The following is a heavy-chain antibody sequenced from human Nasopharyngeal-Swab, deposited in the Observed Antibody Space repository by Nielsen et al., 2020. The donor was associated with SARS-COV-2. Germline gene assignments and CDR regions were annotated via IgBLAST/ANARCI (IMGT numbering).Heavy chain of an antibody. D-gene: IGHD3-10*01. CDR1: GGSISSGGYY. CDR2: INHSGST. V-gene: IGHV4-31*03. CDR3: ARGRKYYYGSGTYYNPRPIYYDYYGMDV. Sequence: SETLSLTCTVSGGSISSGGYYWSWIRQHPGKGLEWIGEINHSGSTNYNPSLKSRVTISVDTSKNQFSLKLSSVTAADTAVYYCARGRKYYYGSGTYYNPRPIYYDYYGMDVWGQGTTVTVSS. J-gene: IGHJ6*01.